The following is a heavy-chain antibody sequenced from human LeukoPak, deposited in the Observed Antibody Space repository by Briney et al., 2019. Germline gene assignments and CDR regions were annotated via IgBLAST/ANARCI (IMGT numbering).Heavy chain of an antibody. CDR2: ISSSGSTI. CDR1: GFTFSDYY. V-gene: IGHV3-11*04. J-gene: IGHJ3*02. Sequence: GGSLRLSCAASGFTFSDYYMSWIRQAPGKGLEWVSYISSSGSTIYYADSVKGRFTISRDNAKNSLYLQMNSLRAEDTAVYYCARDLYDGGNPFYDAFDIWGQGTMVTVSS. CDR3: ARDLYDGGNPFYDAFDI. D-gene: IGHD4-23*01.